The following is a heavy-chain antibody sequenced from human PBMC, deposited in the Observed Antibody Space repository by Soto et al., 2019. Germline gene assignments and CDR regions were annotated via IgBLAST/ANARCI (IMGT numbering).Heavy chain of an antibody. Sequence: GGSLRLSCAASGFTFSSYGMHWVRQAPGKGLEWVAVISYDGSNKYYADSVKGRFTISRDNSKNTLYLQMNSLRAEDTAVYYCAKDLGGGYSYGYEAGMDVWGQGTTVTVSS. D-gene: IGHD5-18*01. J-gene: IGHJ6*02. CDR2: ISYDGSNK. CDR1: GFTFSSYG. CDR3: AKDLGGGYSYGYEAGMDV. V-gene: IGHV3-30*18.